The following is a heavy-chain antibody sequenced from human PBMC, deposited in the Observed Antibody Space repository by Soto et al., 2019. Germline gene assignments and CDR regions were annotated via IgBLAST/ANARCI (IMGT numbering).Heavy chain of an antibody. CDR3: ATAGYCTNGVCYGRYYGMDV. V-gene: IGHV1-24*01. CDR2: FDPEDGET. CDR1: GGTFSSYA. J-gene: IGHJ6*02. Sequence: GASVKVSCKASGGTFSSYAISWVRQAPGKGLEWMGGFDPEDGETIYAQKFQGRVTMTEDTSTDTAYMELSSLRSEDTAVYYCATAGYCTNGVCYGRYYGMDVWGQGTTVTVSS. D-gene: IGHD2-8*01.